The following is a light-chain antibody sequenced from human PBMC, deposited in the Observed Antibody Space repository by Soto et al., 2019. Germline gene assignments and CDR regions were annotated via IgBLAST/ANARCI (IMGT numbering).Light chain of an antibody. J-gene: IGLJ1*01. V-gene: IGLV2-14*03. CDR1: SSDIGIYNF. CDR3: NSYAGAFIYV. Sequence: SVLTQPASVSGSPGQSITIFCTGTSSDIGIYNFVSWYQQHPGKAPKLMIYNVYSRPSGVSSRFSGSKSGNTASLTISGLQAEDEADYYCNSYAGAFIYVFGSGTKVTVL. CDR2: NVY.